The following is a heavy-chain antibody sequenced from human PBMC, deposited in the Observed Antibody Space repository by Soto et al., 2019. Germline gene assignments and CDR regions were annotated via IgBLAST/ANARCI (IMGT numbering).Heavy chain of an antibody. V-gene: IGHV4-31*03. Sequence: SETLFLTCTVSCGSISSGDYYWSWIRQHPGKGLEWIGYIYYSGSTYYNPSLKSRVTISVDTSKNQFSLKLSSVTAADTAVYYCARVSSVVVVAATPSYSWFDPWGQGTLVT. J-gene: IGHJ5*02. D-gene: IGHD2-15*01. CDR2: IYYSGST. CDR1: CGSISSGDYY. CDR3: ARVSSVVVVAATPSYSWFDP.